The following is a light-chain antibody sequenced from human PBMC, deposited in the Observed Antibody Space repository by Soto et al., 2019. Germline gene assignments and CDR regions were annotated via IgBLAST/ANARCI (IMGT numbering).Light chain of an antibody. CDR1: QSVLSSSNNKNF. CDR3: QQYYSTPFT. Sequence: DIVMTQSPDSLAVSLGERATINCRSSQSVLSSSNNKNFLAWYQQEPGQPPKVLIYWASTRGSGVPARFSGSGSGTDFTLSISSLQAEDVAVYYCQQYYSTPFTFGGGTKVEIK. V-gene: IGKV4-1*01. CDR2: WAS. J-gene: IGKJ4*01.